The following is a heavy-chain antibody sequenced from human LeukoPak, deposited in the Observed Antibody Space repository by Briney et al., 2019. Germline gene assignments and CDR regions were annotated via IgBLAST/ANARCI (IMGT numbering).Heavy chain of an antibody. V-gene: IGHV4-39*01. CDR1: GGSISSSSYY. J-gene: IGHJ6*02. D-gene: IGHD4-17*01. Sequence: TSETLSLTCTVSGGSISSSSYYWGWIRQPPGKGLEWIGSIYYSGSTYYNPSLKNRVTISVDTSKNQFSLKLSSVTAADTAVYYCAREAGSVTTYSYYYYYGMDVWGQGTTVTVSS. CDR3: AREAGSVTTYSYYYYYGMDV. CDR2: IYYSGST.